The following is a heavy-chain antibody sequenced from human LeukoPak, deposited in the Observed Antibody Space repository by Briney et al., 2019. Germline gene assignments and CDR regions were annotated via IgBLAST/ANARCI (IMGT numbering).Heavy chain of an antibody. CDR2: IYHTGSN. CDR1: GGSVSSADYY. CDR3: AREHVGGSYGVNWFDP. Sequence: PSETLSLTCTVSGGSVSSADYYWSWIRHPPGKTLEWIGYIYHTGSNNYKYSLKSRVTISLDTSKNRFSLRLTSMTAADTAMYYCAREHVGGSYGVNWFDPWGQGTLVTVSS. D-gene: IGHD1-26*01. J-gene: IGHJ5*02. V-gene: IGHV4-61*08.